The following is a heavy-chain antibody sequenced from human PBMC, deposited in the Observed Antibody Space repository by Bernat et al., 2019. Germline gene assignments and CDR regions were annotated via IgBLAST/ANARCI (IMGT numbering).Heavy chain of an antibody. CDR2: IYYSGST. CDR1: GGSFSGYY. J-gene: IGHJ4*02. CDR3: ASGQYDYIWGSYRYFDY. D-gene: IGHD3-16*02. V-gene: IGHV4-34*01. Sequence: QVQLQQWGAGLLKPSETLSLTCAVYGGSFSGYYWGWIRQPPGKGLEWIGSIYYSGSTYYNPSLKSRVTISVDTSKNQFSLKLSSVTAADTAVYYCASGQYDYIWGSYRYFDYWGQGTLVTVSS.